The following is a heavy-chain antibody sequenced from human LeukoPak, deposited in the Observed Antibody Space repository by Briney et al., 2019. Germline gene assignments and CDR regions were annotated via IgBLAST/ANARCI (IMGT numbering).Heavy chain of an antibody. Sequence: PSETLSLTCTVSGGSISSYYWSWIRQPPGKGLEWIGYIYYSGSTNYNPSLKSRVTISVDTSKNQFSLKLSSVTAADTAVYYCAREPRSSPRGYYGMDVWGPRDHGHRLL. J-gene: IGHJ6*01. CDR1: GGSISSYY. CDR3: AREPRSSPRGYYGMDV. D-gene: IGHD6-13*01. CDR2: IYYSGST. V-gene: IGHV4-59*01.